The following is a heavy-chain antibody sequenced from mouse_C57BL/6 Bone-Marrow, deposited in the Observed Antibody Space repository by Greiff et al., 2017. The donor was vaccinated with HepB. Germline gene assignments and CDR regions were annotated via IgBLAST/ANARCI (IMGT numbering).Heavy chain of an antibody. CDR1: GYTFTSYW. Sequence: VQLQQPGAELVRPGTSVKLSCKASGYTFTSYWMHWVKQRPGQGLEWIGVIDPSDSYTNYNQKFKGKATLTVDTPSSTAYMQLSSLTSEDSAVYYCVNYGSFYYAMDYWGQGTSVTVSS. D-gene: IGHD1-1*01. CDR3: VNYGSFYYAMDY. CDR2: IDPSDSYT. J-gene: IGHJ4*01. V-gene: IGHV1-59*01.